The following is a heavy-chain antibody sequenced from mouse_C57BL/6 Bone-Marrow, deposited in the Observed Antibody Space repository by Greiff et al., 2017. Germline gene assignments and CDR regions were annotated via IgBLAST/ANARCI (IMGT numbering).Heavy chain of an antibody. Sequence: QVQLKQPGAELVMPGASVKLSCKASGYTFTSYWMHWVKQRPGQGLEWIGEIDPSDSYTNYNQKFKGKSTLTVDKSSSTAYMQLSSLTSEDSAVYYCARGEIYYDYGFAYWGQGTLVTVSA. D-gene: IGHD2-4*01. CDR3: ARGEIYYDYGFAY. CDR1: GYTFTSYW. V-gene: IGHV1-69*01. J-gene: IGHJ3*01. CDR2: IDPSDSYT.